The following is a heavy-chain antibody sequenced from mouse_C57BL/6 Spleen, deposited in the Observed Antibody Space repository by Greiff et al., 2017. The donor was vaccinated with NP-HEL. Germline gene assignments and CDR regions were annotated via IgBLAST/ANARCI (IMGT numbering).Heavy chain of an antibody. CDR3: ARRKYDYDDAMDY. V-gene: IGHV5-6*02. J-gene: IGHJ4*01. CDR2: ISSGGSYT. Sequence: DVKLVESGGDLVKPGGSLKLSCAASGFTFSSYGMSWVRQTPDKRLEWVATISSGGSYTYYPDSVKGRFTISRDNAKNTLYLQMSSLKSEDTAMYYCARRKYDYDDAMDYWGQGTSVTVSS. D-gene: IGHD2-4*01. CDR1: GFTFSSYG.